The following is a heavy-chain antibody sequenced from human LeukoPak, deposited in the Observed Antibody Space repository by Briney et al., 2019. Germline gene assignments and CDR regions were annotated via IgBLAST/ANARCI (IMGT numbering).Heavy chain of an antibody. CDR3: ARDLLAVAGPRTGY. CDR2: IKGDGSDK. V-gene: IGHV3-7*03. J-gene: IGHJ4*02. CDR1: GLTFSDSW. Sequence: GGSLRLSCVASGLTFSDSWMSWVRQAPGKGLEWVANIKGDGSDKRYLDPVKGRFTISRDNAKKSLYLQMNSLRAEDTAVYYCARDLLAVAGPRTGYWGQGTLVTVSS. D-gene: IGHD6-19*01.